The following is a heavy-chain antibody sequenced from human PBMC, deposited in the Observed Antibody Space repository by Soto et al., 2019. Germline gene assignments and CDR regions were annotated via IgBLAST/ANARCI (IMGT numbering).Heavy chain of an antibody. CDR3: ARGRVVVVAATRYYGMDV. D-gene: IGHD2-15*01. CDR2: IIPIFGTA. CDR1: GGTFSSYA. V-gene: IGHV1-69*13. J-gene: IGHJ6*02. Sequence: SVKVSCKASGGTFSSYAISWVRQAPGQGLEWMGGIIPIFGTANYAQKFQGRVTITADESTSTAYMELSSLRSEDTAVYYCARGRVVVVAATRYYGMDVWGQGTTVTV.